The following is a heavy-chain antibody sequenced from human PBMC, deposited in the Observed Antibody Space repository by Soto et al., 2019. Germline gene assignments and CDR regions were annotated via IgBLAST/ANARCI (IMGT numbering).Heavy chain of an antibody. CDR3: ARASYCYATWVHTKYF. CDR1: GGSFSGYY. D-gene: IGHD7-27*01. V-gene: IGHV4-34*01. Sequence: SETLSFTCAVYGGSFSGYYWSWIRQPPGKGLEWIGEINHSGSTNYNPSLKSRVTISVDTSKNQFSLKLSSVTAADTVVFYCARASYCYATWVHTKYFCGKGTSVTVSS. J-gene: IGHJ6*04. CDR2: INHSGST.